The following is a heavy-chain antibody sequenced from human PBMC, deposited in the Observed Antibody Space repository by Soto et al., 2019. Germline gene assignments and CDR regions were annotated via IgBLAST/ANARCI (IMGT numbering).Heavy chain of an antibody. CDR2: IYYSGST. J-gene: IGHJ4*02. Sequence: TSETLSLTCAVSGGSISSSSSYWGWIRQPPGKGLEWIGTIYYSGSTYYNPSLKSRVTISVDTSKNQFSLKLSSVTAADTAVYYCARGYCSGGSCYTDYWGQGTLVTVSS. D-gene: IGHD2-15*01. CDR1: GGSISSSSSY. V-gene: IGHV4-39*07. CDR3: ARGYCSGGSCYTDY.